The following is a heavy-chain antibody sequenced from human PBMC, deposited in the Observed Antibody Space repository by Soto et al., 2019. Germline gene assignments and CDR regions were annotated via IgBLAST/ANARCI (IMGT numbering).Heavy chain of an antibody. Sequence: GGSLRLSCAASGFGFTNSWMNWVRQAPGKGLEWVGRIKSKNDGGTTDYAAPVQGRFTISKDDSKTTIYLQMNSLKTEDTAVYYCTSAGQYCTSTTCKAYWGQGTPVTVSS. D-gene: IGHD2-2*01. CDR3: TSAGQYCTSTTCKAY. CDR1: GFGFTNSW. J-gene: IGHJ4*02. CDR2: IKSKNDGGTT. V-gene: IGHV3-15*07.